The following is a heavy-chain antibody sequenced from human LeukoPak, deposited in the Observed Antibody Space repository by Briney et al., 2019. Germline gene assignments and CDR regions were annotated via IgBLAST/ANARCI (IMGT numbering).Heavy chain of an antibody. Sequence: GGSLRLSCAAPGFTFSSYWFHWVRQAPGKGLVWVSRINTDGTSTSYADSVKGRFTIARDNAKNTLYLQMNSLRAEDTAIYYCAKDMTGLRDYWGQGTLVTVPS. V-gene: IGHV3-74*01. J-gene: IGHJ4*02. CDR2: INTDGTST. CDR1: GFTFSSYW. D-gene: IGHD3-16*01. CDR3: AKDMTGLRDY.